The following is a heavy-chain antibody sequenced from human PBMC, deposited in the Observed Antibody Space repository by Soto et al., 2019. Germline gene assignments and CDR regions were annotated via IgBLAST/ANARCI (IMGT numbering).Heavy chain of an antibody. CDR2: INAGNGRE. D-gene: IGHD3-10*01. CDR1: GYTFTSYT. CDR3: ARGGGWVGEASFDS. V-gene: IGHV1-3*01. J-gene: IGHJ4*02. Sequence: QVQLEQSGAEVKKPGASVKVSCKTSGYTFTSYTLHWVRQAPGQGLEWMGWINAGNGREKYSQRFRDRASLSTDKSATTAYMELRGLRSKDTALYYGARGGGWVGEASFDSWGQGTLVTVSS.